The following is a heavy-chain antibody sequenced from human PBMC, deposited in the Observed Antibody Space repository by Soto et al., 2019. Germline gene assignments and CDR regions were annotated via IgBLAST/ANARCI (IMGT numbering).Heavy chain of an antibody. J-gene: IGHJ4*02. CDR1: GFTFSSYA. CDR2: ISGSGGST. CDR3: AKGPLRQYCSSTSCYTHDGRIY. V-gene: IGHV3-23*01. Sequence: PGGSLRLSCAASGFTFSSYAMSWVRQAPGKGLEWVSAISGSGGSTYYADSVKGRFTISRDNSKNTLYLQMNSLRAEDTAVYYCAKGPLRQYCSSTSCYTHDGRIYWGKGPLVTVSS. D-gene: IGHD2-2*02.